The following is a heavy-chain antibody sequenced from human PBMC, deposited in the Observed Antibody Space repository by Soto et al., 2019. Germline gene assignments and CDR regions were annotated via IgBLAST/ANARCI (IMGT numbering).Heavy chain of an antibody. Sequence: ASVKVSCKASGYTFTSYAMHWVRQAPGQRIEWMGWINAGNGNTKYSQKFQGRVTITRDTSASTAYMELSSLRSEDTAVYYCARGRRYSSGYYYLRPDAFDIWGQGTMVTVSS. CDR1: GYTFTSYA. D-gene: IGHD3-22*01. CDR3: ARGRRYSSGYYYLRPDAFDI. V-gene: IGHV1-3*01. CDR2: INAGNGNT. J-gene: IGHJ3*02.